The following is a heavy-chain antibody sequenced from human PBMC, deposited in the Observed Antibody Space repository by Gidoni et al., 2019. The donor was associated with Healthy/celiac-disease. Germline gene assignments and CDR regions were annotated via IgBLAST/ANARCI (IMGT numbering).Heavy chain of an antibody. CDR2: ISGSGGST. CDR3: ANQPGGYLGGSSGYYPYWYFDL. Sequence: EVQLLESGGGLVQPGGSLRLSCAASGFTFSSYAMSWVRQAPGKGLEWVSAISGSGGSTYYADSVKGRFTISRDNSKNTLYLQMNSLRAEDTAVYYCANQPGGYLGGSSGYYPYWYFDLWGRGTLVTVSS. D-gene: IGHD3-22*01. CDR1: GFTFSSYA. V-gene: IGHV3-23*01. J-gene: IGHJ2*01.